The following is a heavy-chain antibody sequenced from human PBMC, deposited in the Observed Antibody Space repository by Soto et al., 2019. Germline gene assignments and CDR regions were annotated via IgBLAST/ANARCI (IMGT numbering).Heavy chain of an antibody. V-gene: IGHV4-39*01. J-gene: IGHJ2*01. D-gene: IGHD5-12*01. CDR1: GGSISSSSYY. Sequence: QLQLQESGPGLVKPSETLSLTCTVSGGSISSSSYYWGWIRQPPGKGLEWIGSIYYSGSTYYNPSLKSRVTISVDTSKNQFSLKLSSVTAADTAVYYCARRGYSGYDYSPGYFDLWGRGTLVTVSS. CDR3: ARRGYSGYDYSPGYFDL. CDR2: IYYSGST.